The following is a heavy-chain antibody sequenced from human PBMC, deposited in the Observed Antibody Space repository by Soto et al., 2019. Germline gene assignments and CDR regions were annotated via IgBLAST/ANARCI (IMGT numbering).Heavy chain of an antibody. V-gene: IGHV1-18*01. J-gene: IGHJ6*02. CDR2: ISAYNGDT. D-gene: IGHD3-3*01. CDR1: GYTFTSYG. Sequence: QVQLVQSGAEMKKPGATVKVSCKASGYTFTSYGISWVRQAPGQGPEWMGWISAYNGDTRFAQKLQGRGSMTTDTSTNTAYMELRSLRFDDTGIYSCARDRITIFDRDDMDVWGQGTALTVSS. CDR3: ARDRITIFDRDDMDV.